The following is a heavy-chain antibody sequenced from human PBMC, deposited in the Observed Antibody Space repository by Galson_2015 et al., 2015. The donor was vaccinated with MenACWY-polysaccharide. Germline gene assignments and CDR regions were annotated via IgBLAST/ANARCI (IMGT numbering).Heavy chain of an antibody. CDR3: ASNGDQGY. CDR2: IYSGGGT. V-gene: IGHV3-53*01. J-gene: IGHJ4*02. D-gene: IGHD4-17*01. CDR1: GFTVSNNY. Sequence: SLRLSCAASGFTVSNNYMNWFRQTPEKGLEWVSLIYSGGGTHYADSVKGRFTISRDSSKNTLYLQMNSLRAEDTAWYYCASNGDQGYWGQGTLVTVSS.